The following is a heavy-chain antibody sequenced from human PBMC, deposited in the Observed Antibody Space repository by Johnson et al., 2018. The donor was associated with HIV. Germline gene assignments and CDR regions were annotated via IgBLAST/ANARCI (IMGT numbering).Heavy chain of an antibody. CDR3: ATSTASDAFDI. D-gene: IGHD1-1*01. Sequence: QVQLVESGGGVVQPGRSLRLSCAASGFTFSSYAIHWVRQAPGKGLQWVAIISYDGSNKYYADSVKGRFTISRDNAKNTLYLQMNSLRADDTAVYYCATSTASDAFDIWGQGTMVTVSS. CDR2: ISYDGSNK. J-gene: IGHJ3*02. V-gene: IGHV3-30*14. CDR1: GFTFSSYA.